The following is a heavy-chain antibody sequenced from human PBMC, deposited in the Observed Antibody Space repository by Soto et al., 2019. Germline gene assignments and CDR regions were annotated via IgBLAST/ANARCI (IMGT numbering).Heavy chain of an antibody. CDR2: ISYDGSNK. CDR3: AKSPGAFDI. CDR1: GFTFSSYG. V-gene: IGHV3-30*18. J-gene: IGHJ3*02. Sequence: PGGSLRLSCAASGFTFSSYGMHWVRQAPGKGLEWVAVISYDGSNKYYADSVKGRFTISRDNSKNTLYLQMNSLRAEDTAVYYCAKSPGAFDIWGQGTMVTVSS.